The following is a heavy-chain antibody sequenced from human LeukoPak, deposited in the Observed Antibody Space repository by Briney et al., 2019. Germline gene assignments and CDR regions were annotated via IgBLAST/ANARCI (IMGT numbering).Heavy chain of an antibody. Sequence: SVKVSCKASGGTFSSYAISWVRQAPGQGLEWMGRIIPILGIANYAQKFQGRVTITADKSTSTAYMELSSLRSEDTAVYYCARRRADIVVVPAANHYYGMDVWGQGTTVTVSS. J-gene: IGHJ6*02. D-gene: IGHD2-2*01. V-gene: IGHV1-69*04. CDR1: GGTFSSYA. CDR2: IIPILGIA. CDR3: ARRRADIVVVPAANHYYGMDV.